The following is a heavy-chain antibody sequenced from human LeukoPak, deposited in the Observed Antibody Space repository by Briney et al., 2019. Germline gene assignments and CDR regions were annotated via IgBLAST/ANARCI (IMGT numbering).Heavy chain of an antibody. Sequence: SVKVSCKASGGTFSGYAISWVRQAPGQGLEWMGGIIPIFGTANYAQKFQGRVTITADESTSTAYMELSSLRSEDTAVYYCARGTWIVVVPLDYWGQGTLVTVSS. J-gene: IGHJ4*02. D-gene: IGHD3-22*01. CDR1: GGTFSGYA. CDR3: ARGTWIVVVPLDY. V-gene: IGHV1-69*01. CDR2: IIPIFGTA.